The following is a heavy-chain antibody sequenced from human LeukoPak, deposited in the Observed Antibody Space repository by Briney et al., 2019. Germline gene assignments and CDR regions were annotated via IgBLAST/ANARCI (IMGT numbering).Heavy chain of an antibody. Sequence: GGSLRLSCAASGFTFSDFHMSWIRQAPGKGLEWISYISDTGITIYYAASVKGRFTISRDNTNNSLYLQMNSLSTEDTAVYYCARGLHYDLWSGYYSTFGYWGLGSQVTVSS. D-gene: IGHD3-3*01. J-gene: IGHJ4*02. CDR1: GFTFSDFH. CDR3: ARGLHYDLWSGYYSTFGY. CDR2: ISDTGITI. V-gene: IGHV3-11*01.